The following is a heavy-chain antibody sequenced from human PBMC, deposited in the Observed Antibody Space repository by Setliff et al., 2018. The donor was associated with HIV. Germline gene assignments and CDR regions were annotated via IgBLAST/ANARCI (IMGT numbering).Heavy chain of an antibody. D-gene: IGHD2-15*01. J-gene: IGHJ4*02. CDR1: GYIFTNYA. CDR2: INAGNGNT. CDR3: ARDLYCSGGSCYWIAY. Sequence: ASVKVSCKASGYIFTNYAIHWVRQAPGQRLEWMGWINAGNGNTKYSQKFQGRVAITRDTAASTAYMMLSSLRSEDTAVYYCARDLYCSGGSCYWIAYWGQGTLVTGS. V-gene: IGHV1-3*01.